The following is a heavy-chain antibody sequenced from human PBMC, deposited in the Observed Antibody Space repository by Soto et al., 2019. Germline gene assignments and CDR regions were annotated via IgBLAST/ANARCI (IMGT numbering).Heavy chain of an antibody. CDR3: ARADYYDRSGYLLPCGY. Sequence: QVQLVQSGAEVKKPGASVKVSCKASGYTFTSYDINWVRQATGQGLEWMGWMKPNSGNTGYAQKFQGRVTMTRNTSISTAYMELSSLRSEDTAVYYCARADYYDRSGYLLPCGYWGQGTLVTVSS. CDR2: MKPNSGNT. J-gene: IGHJ4*02. CDR1: GYTFTSYD. V-gene: IGHV1-8*01. D-gene: IGHD3-22*01.